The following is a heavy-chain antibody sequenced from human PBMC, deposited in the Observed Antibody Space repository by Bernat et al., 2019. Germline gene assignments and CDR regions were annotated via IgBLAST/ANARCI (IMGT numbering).Heavy chain of an antibody. CDR3: ARGGFYYYAGLDV. J-gene: IGHJ6*02. V-gene: IGHV3-48*01. CDR1: GFTFSTFT. Sequence: EVKLVESGGGLVQPGGSLKLSCAASGFTFSTFTMNWVRQAPGKGLEWISYTTSDSSIVHYADSVKGRFTISRDNAKSSLYLQMNSLRAEDTAVYYCARGGFYYYAGLDVWSQGTTVAVSS. CDR2: TTSDSSIV.